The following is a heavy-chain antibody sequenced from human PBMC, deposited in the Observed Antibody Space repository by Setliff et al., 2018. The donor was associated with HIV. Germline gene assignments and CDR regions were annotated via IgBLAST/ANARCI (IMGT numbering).Heavy chain of an antibody. CDR2: ISHSGGTI. D-gene: IGHD6-19*01. Sequence: GGSLRLSCAASGFTLSDHHMNWIRRAPGKGLEWVSYISHSGGTIKYADFVRGRFTISRDNTKNSLYLQMNNLRAEDTAVYYCVREMRYSSGWHGNAFDIWGQGTMVTVSS. V-gene: IGHV3-11*04. CDR3: VREMRYSSGWHGNAFDI. J-gene: IGHJ3*02. CDR1: GFTLSDHH.